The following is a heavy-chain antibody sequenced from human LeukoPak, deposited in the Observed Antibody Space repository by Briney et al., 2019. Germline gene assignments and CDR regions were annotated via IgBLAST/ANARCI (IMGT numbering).Heavy chain of an antibody. V-gene: IGHV4-59*01. J-gene: IGHJ4*02. Sequence: KPSETLSLTCTVSGGSISSYYWSWLRQPPGKGLEWIGYIYYSGSTNYNPSLKSRVTISVDTSKNQFSLKLSSVTAADTAVYYCARVGDTAMDYWGQGTLVTVSS. CDR2: IYYSGST. CDR3: ARVGDTAMDY. CDR1: GGSISSYY. D-gene: IGHD5-18*01.